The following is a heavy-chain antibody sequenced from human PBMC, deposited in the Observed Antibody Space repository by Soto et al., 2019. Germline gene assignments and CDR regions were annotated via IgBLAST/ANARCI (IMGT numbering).Heavy chain of an antibody. Sequence: EVQLVESGGDFVQPGGSLRLSCEASGFTFSAFWMHWVRHVPGEGLVWISRTNKDGASSEYADSVKGRFSVSRDNAKNTMVLHMTGLRAEDTAVYYCARDDLRRNEALDIWGQGALVTVSS. D-gene: IGHD3-3*01. V-gene: IGHV3-74*03. J-gene: IGHJ3*02. CDR2: TNKDGASS. CDR3: ARDDLRRNEALDI. CDR1: GFTFSAFW.